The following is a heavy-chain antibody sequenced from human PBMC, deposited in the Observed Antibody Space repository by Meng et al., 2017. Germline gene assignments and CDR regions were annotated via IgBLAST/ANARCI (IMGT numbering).Heavy chain of an antibody. CDR1: RYNVPDYY. J-gene: IGHJ4*02. V-gene: IGHV1-2*06. Sequence: VQLVQSGDEVKKPGAKVEDNCKPSRYNVPDYYIPWVRQAPGQGLEWMGRIDPKNGDTHYAQKFQGRVTMTGDTSISTAYMDLSVRRSDDTAVYYCARDEDISAAGKLFGDYWGKGTLVTVSS. CDR2: IDPKNGDT. D-gene: IGHD6-13*01. CDR3: ARDEDISAAGKLFGDY.